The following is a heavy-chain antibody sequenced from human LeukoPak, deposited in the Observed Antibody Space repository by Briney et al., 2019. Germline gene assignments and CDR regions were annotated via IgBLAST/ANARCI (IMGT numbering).Heavy chain of an antibody. CDR2: INHSGST. CDR1: GGSFSGYY. J-gene: IGHJ6*03. Sequence: SETLSLTCGVYGGSFSGYYWSWIRQTPEKGLEWIGEINHSGSTNYNPSLKSRVTISVDTSKNQFSLNLSSVTAADTAVFYCARTKGDFWSGYFSYYYMDVWGKGTTVTVSS. D-gene: IGHD3-3*01. V-gene: IGHV4-34*01. CDR3: ARTKGDFWSGYFSYYYMDV.